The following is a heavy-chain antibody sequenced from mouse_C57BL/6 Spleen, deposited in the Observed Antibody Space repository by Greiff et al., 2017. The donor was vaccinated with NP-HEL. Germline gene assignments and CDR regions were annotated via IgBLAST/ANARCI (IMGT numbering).Heavy chain of an antibody. CDR3: ARAELGGWYFDV. CDR1: GFTFSSYA. CDR2: ISDGGSYT. D-gene: IGHD4-1*01. J-gene: IGHJ1*03. Sequence: EVQRVESGGGLVKPGGSLKLSCAASGFTFSSYAMSWVRQTPEKRLEWVATISDGGSYTYYPDNVKGRFTISRDNAKNNLYLQMSHLKSEDTAMYYCARAELGGWYFDVWGTGTTVTVSS. V-gene: IGHV5-4*01.